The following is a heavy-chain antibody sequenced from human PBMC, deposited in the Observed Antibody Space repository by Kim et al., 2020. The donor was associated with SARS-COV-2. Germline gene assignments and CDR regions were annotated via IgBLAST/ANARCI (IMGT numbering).Heavy chain of an antibody. V-gene: IGHV3-74*01. J-gene: IGHJ4*02. D-gene: IGHD6-19*01. Sequence: AASMKSRFTIYRDNAKNTLYLQMNSLRAEETAVYYCARRQFTSGWYYFDYWGQGTLVTVSS. CDR3: ARRQFTSGWYYFDY.